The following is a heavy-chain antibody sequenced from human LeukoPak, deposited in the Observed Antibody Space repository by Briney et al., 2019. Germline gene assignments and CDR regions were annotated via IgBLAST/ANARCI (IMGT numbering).Heavy chain of an antibody. D-gene: IGHD5-18*01. Sequence: GGSLRLSRAVAGFTFTSLATSSVRQAPGKGLEYVSAISTNGGGTYYANSVKGRFTISRDNSKNTLYLQVGSLRVEDMGVYYCARSTEVYSYGGYFYYWCQGTLVTVSS. V-gene: IGHV3-64*01. CDR2: ISTNGGGT. CDR3: ARSTEVYSYGGYFYY. J-gene: IGHJ4*02. CDR1: GFTFTSLA.